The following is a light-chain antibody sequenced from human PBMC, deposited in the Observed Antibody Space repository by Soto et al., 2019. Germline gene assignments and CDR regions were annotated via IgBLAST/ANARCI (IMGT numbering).Light chain of an antibody. Sequence: EIVMTQSPATLSVSPGKRATLSCRASQSVSSNLAWYQQKAGQAPRLLMYGASTRAIGIPGRFSGSGSGTEFTLTISSLQSEDFAVYYCQQSDKWPPTFGQGTKLETK. CDR1: QSVSSN. J-gene: IGKJ1*01. V-gene: IGKV3-15*01. CDR3: QQSDKWPPT. CDR2: GAS.